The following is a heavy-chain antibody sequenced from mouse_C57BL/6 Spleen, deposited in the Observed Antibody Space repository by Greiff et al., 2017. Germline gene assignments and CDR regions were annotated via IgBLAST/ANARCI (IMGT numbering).Heavy chain of an antibody. Sequence: EVKLVESGEGLVKPGGSLKLSCAASGFTFSSYAMSWVRQTTEKRLEWVAYISSGGGSIYYADTVKGRFTFSRDNARNTLYLQVSSLKYDDTSMYYCTRGGGNYQSSTEYFDVWGQGTTVTVSS. V-gene: IGHV5-9-1*02. J-gene: IGHJ1*01. D-gene: IGHD2-1*01. CDR1: GFTFSSYA. CDR3: TRGGGNYQSSTEYFDV. CDR2: ISSGGGSI.